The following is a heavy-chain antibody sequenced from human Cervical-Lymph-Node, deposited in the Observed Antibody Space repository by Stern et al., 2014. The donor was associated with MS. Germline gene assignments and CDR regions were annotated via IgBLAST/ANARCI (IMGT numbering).Heavy chain of an antibody. J-gene: IGHJ1*01. Sequence: QVQLVESGPEVKKPGSSVKVSCKASGGTFSNYAISWVRQAPGQGLEWMGGLIIIFDTANYAQKFQGRVTISADESTSTAYMELCSLRSGDRAVYYCARASDGSGYSPDYSQYGGQGTPVTVPS. V-gene: IGHV1-69*01. CDR2: LIIIFDTA. CDR1: GGTFSNYA. CDR3: ARASDGSGYSPDYSQY. D-gene: IGHD3-3*01.